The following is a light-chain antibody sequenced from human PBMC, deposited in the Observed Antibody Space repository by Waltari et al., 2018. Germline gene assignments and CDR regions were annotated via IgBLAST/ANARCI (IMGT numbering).Light chain of an antibody. V-gene: IGLV5-45*03. CDR1: SGFNVDTYR. CDR3: MIWHSSAYV. Sequence: QAVLTQPSSLSASPGASASLTCTLRSGFNVDTYRIYWSQQKPGSPPQYLLRYKSDSDKHQGSGVPSRFSGSKDASANAGILLISGLQSEDEADYYCMIWHSSAYVFGAGTKVTVL. CDR2: YKSDSDK. J-gene: IGLJ1*01.